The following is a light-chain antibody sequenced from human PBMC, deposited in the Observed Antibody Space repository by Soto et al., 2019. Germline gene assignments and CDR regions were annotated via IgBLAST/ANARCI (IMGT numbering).Light chain of an antibody. CDR2: DVS. V-gene: IGLV2-14*01. CDR3: SSYTSSSSYV. Sequence: QSALTQPASVSGSPGQSITISCTGTSSDVGGYNSVSWYLQYPGKAPKLMIHDVSNRPSGVSNRFSGSKSGNTASLTISGLQAEDEADYYCSSYTSSSSYVFGSGTKVTVL. CDR1: SSDVGGYNS. J-gene: IGLJ1*01.